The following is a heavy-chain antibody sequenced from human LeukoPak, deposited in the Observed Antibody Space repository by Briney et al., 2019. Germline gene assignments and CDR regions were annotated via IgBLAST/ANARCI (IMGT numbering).Heavy chain of an antibody. J-gene: IGHJ6*02. Sequence: KTSETLSLTCTVSGGSISSYYWSWIRQPPGKGLEWIGYIYYSGSTNYNPSLKSRVTISVDTSKNQFSLKLSSVTAADTAVYYCARGVGGPYYYGMDVWGQGTTVTVSS. CDR3: ARGVGGPYYYGMDV. CDR2: IYYSGST. V-gene: IGHV4-59*01. D-gene: IGHD5/OR15-5a*01. CDR1: GGSISSYY.